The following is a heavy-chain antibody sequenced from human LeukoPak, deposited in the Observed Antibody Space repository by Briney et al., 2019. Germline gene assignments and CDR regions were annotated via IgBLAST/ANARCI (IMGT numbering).Heavy chain of an antibody. CDR1: GGSISSYY. J-gene: IGHJ5*02. V-gene: IGHV4-59*01. D-gene: IGHD4-17*01. CDR2: IYYSGST. Sequence: PSETLSLTCTVSGGSISSYYWSWIRQPPGKGLEWIGYIYYSGSTYYNPSLKSRVTISVDTSKNQFSLKLSSVTAADTAVYYCARVIFSGDSNWFDPWGQGTLVTVSS. CDR3: ARVIFSGDSNWFDP.